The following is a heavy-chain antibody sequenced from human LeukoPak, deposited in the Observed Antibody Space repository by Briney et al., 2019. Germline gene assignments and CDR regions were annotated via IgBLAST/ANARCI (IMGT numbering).Heavy chain of an antibody. Sequence: GASVKVSCKASGGTFSSYAISWVRQAPGQGLEWMGGIIPIFGTANYAQKFQGRVTITADESTSTAYMELSSLRSEDTAVYYCARGAVAGLYNWFDPWGQGTLVTVSS. V-gene: IGHV1-69*13. CDR1: GGTFSSYA. CDR2: IIPIFGTA. D-gene: IGHD6-19*01. J-gene: IGHJ5*02. CDR3: ARGAVAGLYNWFDP.